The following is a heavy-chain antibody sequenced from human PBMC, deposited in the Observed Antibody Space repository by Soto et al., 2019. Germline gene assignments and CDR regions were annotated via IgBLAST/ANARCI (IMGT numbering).Heavy chain of an antibody. J-gene: IGHJ4*02. CDR2: ISYDGSNK. CDR1: GFTFSNYA. Sequence: PGGSLRLSCAASGFTFSNYAMHWVRQAPGKGLEWVAVISYDGSNKYYADSVKGRFTISRDNAKNSLYLQMNSLRDEDTAVYYCARDPGYSYGPPDYWGQGTLVTVSS. V-gene: IGHV3-30-3*01. D-gene: IGHD5-18*01. CDR3: ARDPGYSYGPPDY.